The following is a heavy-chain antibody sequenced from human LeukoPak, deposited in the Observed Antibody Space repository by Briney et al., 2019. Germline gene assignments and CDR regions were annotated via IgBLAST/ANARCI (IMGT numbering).Heavy chain of an antibody. CDR2: IGGRGGST. V-gene: IGHV3-23*01. Sequence: GGTLRLSCAASGITFSDYGMSWVRQAPGKGLEWVSTIGGRGGSTFYADSVKGRFTISRDNSKSTLYLQMNSLRAEDTAVYYCAKAHSSSWFVFDYWGQGTLVTVSS. CDR1: GITFSDYG. J-gene: IGHJ4*02. D-gene: IGHD6-13*01. CDR3: AKAHSSSWFVFDY.